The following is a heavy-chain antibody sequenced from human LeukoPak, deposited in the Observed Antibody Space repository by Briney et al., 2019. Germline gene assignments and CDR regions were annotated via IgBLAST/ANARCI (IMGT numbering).Heavy chain of an antibody. V-gene: IGHV3-48*02. CDR2: ISSTSSTT. Sequence: GGSLRLSCAASGFTFSGYCMNWVRQAPGKGLEWVSYISSTSSTTYYADSVKGRFTISRDNAKNSLYLQMNSLRDEDTAVYYCARGPRDGYNYYFDYWGQGTLVTVSS. D-gene: IGHD5-24*01. CDR1: GFTFSGYC. CDR3: ARGPRDGYNYYFDY. J-gene: IGHJ4*02.